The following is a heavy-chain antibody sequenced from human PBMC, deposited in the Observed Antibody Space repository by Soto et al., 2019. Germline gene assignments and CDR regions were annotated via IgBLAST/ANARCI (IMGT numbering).Heavy chain of an antibody. CDR3: ARHWTTVTAFDY. CDR1: GGSISSSSYY. Sequence: TSETLSLTCTVSGGSISSSSYYWGWIRQPPGKGLEWIGSIYYSGSTYYNPSLKSRVTISVDTSKNQFSLKLSSVTAADTAVYYCARHWTTVTAFDYWGQGTLVTVPS. V-gene: IGHV4-39*01. CDR2: IYYSGST. D-gene: IGHD4-17*01. J-gene: IGHJ4*02.